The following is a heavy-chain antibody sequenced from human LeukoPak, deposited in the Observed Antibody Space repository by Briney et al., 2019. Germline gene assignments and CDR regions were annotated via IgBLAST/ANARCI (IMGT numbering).Heavy chain of an antibody. J-gene: IGHJ3*02. D-gene: IGHD3-3*01. Sequence: GGSLRLSCAGSGFTFSSYGMHWVRQAPGKGLEWVSFIRYDGSNKYYADSVKGRFTISRDNSKTTLYLQMNSLRAEDTAVYYCAKDRGVTIFGVVIPDAFDIWGQGTMVTVSS. CDR2: IRYDGSNK. CDR3: AKDRGVTIFGVVIPDAFDI. V-gene: IGHV3-30*02. CDR1: GFTFSSYG.